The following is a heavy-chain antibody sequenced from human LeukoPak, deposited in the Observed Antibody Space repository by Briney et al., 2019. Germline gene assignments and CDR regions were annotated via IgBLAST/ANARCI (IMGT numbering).Heavy chain of an antibody. Sequence: GGSLRLSCVGSGFTISNYWMHWVRQAPETGLMWVSRIHPDGRITTYADSVKGRFTISRDNAKNTLYLQMNSLRAEDTAVYYCAPQQAYSPYNWFDPWGQGTLVTVSS. V-gene: IGHV3-74*03. D-gene: IGHD5-12*01. J-gene: IGHJ5*02. CDR3: APQQAYSPYNWFDP. CDR2: IHPDGRIT. CDR1: GFTISNYW.